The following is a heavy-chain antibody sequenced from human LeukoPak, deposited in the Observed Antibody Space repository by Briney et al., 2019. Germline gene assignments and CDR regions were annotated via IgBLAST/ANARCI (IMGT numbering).Heavy chain of an antibody. V-gene: IGHV4-59*01. CDR1: GGSISNYY. D-gene: IGHD4-11*01. CDR2: IYYSGCN. J-gene: IGHJ4*02. CDR3: ARASDRLQPPDY. Sequence: SETLSLTCTVSGGSISNYYRTWIRQPPGKGLEWIGYIYYSGCNNYNPSLKSRVTISVDTSKNQFSLKLSSVTAADTAMYYCARASDRLQPPDYWGQGTLVTVSS.